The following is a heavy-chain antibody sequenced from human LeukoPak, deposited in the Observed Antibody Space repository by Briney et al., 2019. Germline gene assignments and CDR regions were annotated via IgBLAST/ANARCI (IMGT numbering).Heavy chain of an antibody. CDR1: GFSFSGHW. CDR2: ISPTGSTT. V-gene: IGHV3-74*01. CDR3: ARGPNSNWSGLDL. Sequence: GSLRLSCIASGFSFSGHWMHWARQLPGKGLVWVSRISPTGSTTSYADSVKGRFTVSGDNAKNTLYLQVNNLRAEDTAVYYCARGPNSNWSGLDLWGQGTLLTVSS. J-gene: IGHJ5*02. D-gene: IGHD6-6*01.